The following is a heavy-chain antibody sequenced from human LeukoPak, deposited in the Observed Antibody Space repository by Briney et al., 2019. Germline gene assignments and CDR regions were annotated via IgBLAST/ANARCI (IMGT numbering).Heavy chain of an antibody. D-gene: IGHD4-23*01. CDR2: IYYSGST. CDR3: AREETTVVKGNYFDY. J-gene: IGHJ4*02. V-gene: IGHV4-39*07. Sequence: SETLSLTCTVSGGSISSSSYYWGWIRQPPGKGLEWIGSIYYSGSTYYNPSLKSRVTISVDTSKNQFSLKLSSVTAADTAVYYCAREETTVVKGNYFDYWGQGTLVTVSS. CDR1: GGSISSSSYY.